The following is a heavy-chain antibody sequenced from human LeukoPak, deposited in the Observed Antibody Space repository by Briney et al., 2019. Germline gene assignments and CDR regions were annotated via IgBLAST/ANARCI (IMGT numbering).Heavy chain of an antibody. D-gene: IGHD6-19*01. Sequence: ASVKVSCKASGYTFTSYDMNWVRQATGQGLEWMGWMNPNSGNTGYAQKFQGRVTITRNTSISTAYMALSSLRSEDTAVYYCARGWGRRAVAASYWGQGTLVTVSS. V-gene: IGHV1-8*03. CDR1: GYTFTSYD. CDR3: ARGWGRRAVAASY. CDR2: MNPNSGNT. J-gene: IGHJ4*02.